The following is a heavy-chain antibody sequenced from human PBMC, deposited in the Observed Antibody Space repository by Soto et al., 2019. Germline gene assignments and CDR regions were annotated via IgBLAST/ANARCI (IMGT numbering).Heavy chain of an antibody. CDR2: IWYDGSNK. CDR3: ARDDYDSGVFSYGDY. J-gene: IGHJ4*02. Sequence: GGSLRLSCAASGFTFSSYGMHWVRQAPGKGLEWVAVIWYDGSNKYYADSLKGRFTISRDNSKKTLYLQVNSLRAEDTAVYFCARDDYDSGVFSYGDYWGQGTLVTVSS. V-gene: IGHV3-33*01. D-gene: IGHD3-22*01. CDR1: GFTFSSYG.